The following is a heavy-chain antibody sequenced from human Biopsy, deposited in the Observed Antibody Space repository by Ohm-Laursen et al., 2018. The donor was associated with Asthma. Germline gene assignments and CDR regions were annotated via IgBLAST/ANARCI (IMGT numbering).Heavy chain of an antibody. J-gene: IGHJ3*02. CDR1: GFVFSQCG. D-gene: IGHD3-22*01. V-gene: IGHV3-30*03. CDR3: ARQSGQDYGDSSGFDI. Sequence: SSLRLSCAASGFVFSQCGMHWVRQGPGKGLEWVALVSSDGHNKYYEDSVKGRFTISRDNSRNRLYLQINRPTVEDSAVYFCARQSGQDYGDSSGFDIWGQGTKVAVSS. CDR2: VSSDGHNK.